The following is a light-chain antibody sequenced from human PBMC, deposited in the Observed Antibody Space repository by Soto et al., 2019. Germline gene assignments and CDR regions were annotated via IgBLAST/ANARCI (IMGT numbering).Light chain of an antibody. CDR2: EVT. V-gene: IGLV2-14*01. CDR1: SSDVGGYNY. CDR3: SSYTSDTTVL. Sequence: QSALTQPASVSGSPGQSITISCTGTSSDVGGYNYVSWYQQHPGKVPKLIIYEVTNRPSGVSHRFSGSKSGNTASLTISGLQGEDESHYYCSSYTSDTTVLFGGGTKLTVL. J-gene: IGLJ2*01.